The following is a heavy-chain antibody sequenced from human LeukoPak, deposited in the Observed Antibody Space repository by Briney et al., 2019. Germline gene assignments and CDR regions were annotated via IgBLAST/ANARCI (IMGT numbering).Heavy chain of an antibody. J-gene: IGHJ4*02. V-gene: IGHV1-2*02. CDR3: ARERYSSSWWPIQDY. CDR1: GYTFSGYY. CDR2: INPNSGGT. Sequence: ASVKVSCKASGYTFSGYYIHWVRQAPGQGLEWMGWINPNSGGTNYAQKFQGRVTMTRDTSISTAYMELSRLRSDDTAVYYCARERYSSSWWPIQDYWGQGTLVTVSS. D-gene: IGHD6-13*01.